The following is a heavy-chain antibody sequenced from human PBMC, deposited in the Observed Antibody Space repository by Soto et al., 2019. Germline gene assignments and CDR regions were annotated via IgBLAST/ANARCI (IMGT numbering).Heavy chain of an antibody. J-gene: IGHJ5*02. Sequence: VQLVQSGAEVKKPGSSVKVSCKASGGTFSSYAISWVRQAPGQGLEWMGGIIPIFGTANYAQKFQGRVTITADESTSTAYMELSSLRSEDTAVYYCARGPYYYDSSGYYPNWFDPWGQGTLVTVSS. CDR2: IIPIFGTA. D-gene: IGHD3-22*01. V-gene: IGHV1-69*01. CDR1: GGTFSSYA. CDR3: ARGPYYYDSSGYYPNWFDP.